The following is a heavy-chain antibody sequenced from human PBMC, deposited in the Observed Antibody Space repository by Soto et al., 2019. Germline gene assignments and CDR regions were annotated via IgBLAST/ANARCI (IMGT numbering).Heavy chain of an antibody. CDR1: GGSISSNLYY. D-gene: IGHD3-16*01. J-gene: IGHJ4*02. V-gene: IGHV4-39*01. CDR2: VYYSGRT. Sequence: QLQLQESGPGLVKPSETLSLTCTVSGGSISSNLYYWGWVRQPPGKGLEWIGAVYYSGRTWYNPSLNSRVILSVDTLRNQFSLNLRSVTASDTAVYYCARQTGGFGYYFDYWGQGALVTVSS. CDR3: ARQTGGFGYYFDY.